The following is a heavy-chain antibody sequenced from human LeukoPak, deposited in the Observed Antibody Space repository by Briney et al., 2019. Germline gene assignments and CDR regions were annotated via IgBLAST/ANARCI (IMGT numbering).Heavy chain of an antibody. CDR1: GFTVSSNY. CDR3: ARELKSRAKGVARIIDAFDI. J-gene: IGHJ3*02. V-gene: IGHV3-53*01. Sequence: PGGSLRLSCAASGFTVSSNYMSWVRQAPGKGLEWVTVIYSGGSTYYADSVKGRFTISRDNAKNSLYLQMNSLRAEDTAVYYCARELKSRAKGVARIIDAFDIWGQGTMVTVSS. D-gene: IGHD3-3*01. CDR2: IYSGGST.